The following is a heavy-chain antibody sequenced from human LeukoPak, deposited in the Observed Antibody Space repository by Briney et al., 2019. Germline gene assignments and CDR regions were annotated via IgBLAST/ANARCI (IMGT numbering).Heavy chain of an antibody. CDR2: IYYSGRN. J-gene: IGHJ4*02. Sequence: PSETLSLTCTVSGGSISSSSYYWGWIRQPPGKGVEGIGNIYYSGRNYYNPSLKSRVTISVDTSKNRFSLNLSSVTAADTAVYYCARTDCSSTSCQTADWGQGTLVTVSS. V-gene: IGHV4-39*01. CDR3: ARTDCSSTSCQTAD. D-gene: IGHD2-2*01. CDR1: GGSISSSSYY.